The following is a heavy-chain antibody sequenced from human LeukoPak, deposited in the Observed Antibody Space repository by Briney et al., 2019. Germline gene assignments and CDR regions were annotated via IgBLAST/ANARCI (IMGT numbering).Heavy chain of an antibody. CDR2: IWYDGSNK. Sequence: PGGSLRLSCAASGFTFSSYGMHWVRQAPGKGLEWVAVIWYDGSNKYYADSVKGRFTISRDNSKNTLYLQMNSLRAEDTAVYYCARPSHSSWYEIDYWGQGTLVTVSS. V-gene: IGHV3-33*01. D-gene: IGHD6-13*01. CDR3: ARPSHSSWYEIDY. J-gene: IGHJ4*02. CDR1: GFTFSSYG.